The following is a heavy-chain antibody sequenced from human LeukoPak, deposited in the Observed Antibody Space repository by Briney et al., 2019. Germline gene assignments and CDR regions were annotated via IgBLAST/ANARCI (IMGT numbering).Heavy chain of an antibody. Sequence: PGGSLRLSCAASGFTFSSYAMSWVRQAPGKGLEWVSAISGSGGSTYYADSVKGRFTISRDNSKNTLYLQMNSLRAEDTAVYYCAREYYDILTGYYTHFDYWGQGILVTVSS. CDR1: GFTFSSYA. CDR2: ISGSGGST. CDR3: AREYYDILTGYYTHFDY. V-gene: IGHV3-23*01. D-gene: IGHD3-9*01. J-gene: IGHJ4*02.